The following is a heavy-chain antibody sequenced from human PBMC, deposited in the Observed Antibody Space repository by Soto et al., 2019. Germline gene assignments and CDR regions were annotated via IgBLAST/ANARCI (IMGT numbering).Heavy chain of an antibody. V-gene: IGHV3-23*01. CDR2: ISAGGGTT. Sequence: EVLLLESGGGLVQPGGSLRLSCAASGFTFSTDAMSWVRQAPGKGLEWVSAISAGGGTTSYADSVKGRFIISRDNYKNTLYLQMTRLRAEDTAVYSCATLYHDFWSGHPNYFAYWGPGTLVTVSS. CDR1: GFTFSTDA. CDR3: ATLYHDFWSGHPNYFAY. J-gene: IGHJ4*02. D-gene: IGHD3-3*01.